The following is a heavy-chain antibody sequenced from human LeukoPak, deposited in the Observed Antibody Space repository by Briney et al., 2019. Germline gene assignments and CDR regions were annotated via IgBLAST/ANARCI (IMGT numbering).Heavy chain of an antibody. Sequence: ASVTVSCKTSGGSLSDYAFNWARQAPGQGLEWMGGIIPVLSTTNYAQKFQGRVTITTGESTNTAYMEMSSLTSEDAAVYFCANSSTTLNVFGPWGQGTLVTVSS. CDR3: ANSSTTLNVFGP. CDR2: IIPVLSTT. V-gene: IGHV1-69*05. J-gene: IGHJ5*02. D-gene: IGHD2-2*01. CDR1: GGSLSDYA.